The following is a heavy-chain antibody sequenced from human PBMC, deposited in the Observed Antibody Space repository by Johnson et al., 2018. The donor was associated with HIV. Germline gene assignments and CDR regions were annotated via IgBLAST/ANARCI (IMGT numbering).Heavy chain of an antibody. CDR1: GFTFSSYA. Sequence: VQLVESGGGLVQPGGSLRLSCAASGFTFSSYAMSWVRQAPGKGLEWVSAISGSGGSTYYADSVKGRFTISRDNSKNTLYLQMNSLRAEDTAVYYCARYHYYDSSGYHEGDAFDIWGQGTMVTVSS. D-gene: IGHD3-22*01. V-gene: IGHV3-23*04. CDR3: ARYHYYDSSGYHEGDAFDI. J-gene: IGHJ3*02. CDR2: ISGSGGST.